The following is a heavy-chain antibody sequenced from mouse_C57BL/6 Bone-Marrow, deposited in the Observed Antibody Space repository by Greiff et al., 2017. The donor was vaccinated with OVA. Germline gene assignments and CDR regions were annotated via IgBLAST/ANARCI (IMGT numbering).Heavy chain of an antibody. V-gene: IGHV2-2*01. CDR1: GFSLTSYG. J-gene: IGHJ3*01. D-gene: IGHD1-1*01. CDR2: IWSGGST. CDR3: ARNRDYYGSSYVGWFAY. Sequence: VQRVESGPGLVQPSQSLSITCTVSGFSLTSYGVHWVRQSPGKGLEWLGVIWSGGSTDYNAAFISRLSISKDNSKSQVFFKMNSLQADDTAIYYCARNRDYYGSSYVGWFAYWGQGTLVTVSA.